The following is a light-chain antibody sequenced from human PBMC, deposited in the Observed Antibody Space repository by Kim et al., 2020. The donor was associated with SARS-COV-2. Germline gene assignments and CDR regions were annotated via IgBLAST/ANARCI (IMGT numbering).Light chain of an antibody. CDR2: EVS. V-gene: IGLV2-8*01. CDR3: SSYAGSNNPYV. J-gene: IGLJ1*01. CDR1: SSDVGGYNY. Sequence: QSVPISCTGTSSDVGGYNYVSWYQQHPGKAPKLMIYEVSKRPSGVPDRFSGSKSGNTASLTVSGLQAEDEADYYCSSYAGSNNPYVFGTGTKVTVL.